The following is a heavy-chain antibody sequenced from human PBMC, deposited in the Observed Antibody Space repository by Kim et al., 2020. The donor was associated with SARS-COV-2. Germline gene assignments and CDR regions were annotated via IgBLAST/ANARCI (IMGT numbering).Heavy chain of an antibody. CDR3: ARNLVGDTDLGT. J-gene: IGHJ5*02. V-gene: IGHV3-30*03. D-gene: IGHD1-26*01. CDR1: GFTFSNHV. CDR2: ISYEGSTR. Sequence: GGSLRLSCAASGFTFSNHVMDWVRQAPGKGLEWVSRISYEGSTRRYTDSVKGRFTVSRDNSKNILFLQMNSLRLEDTAVYYCARNLVGDTDLGTWGQGTLVTVSS.